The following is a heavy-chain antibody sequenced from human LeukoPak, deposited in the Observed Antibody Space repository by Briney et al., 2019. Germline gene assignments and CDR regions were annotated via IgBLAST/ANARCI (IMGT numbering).Heavy chain of an antibody. CDR3: ARAPNYYGSGSYFDD. CDR2: INPSGGST. D-gene: IGHD3-10*01. Sequence: VASVNVSCKASGYTFTSYYMHWVRQAPGQGLEWMGIINPSGGSTSYAQKFQSRVTITRDTSASTVYMELSSLRSEDTAVYYCARAPNYYGSGSYFDDWGQETLVTVSS. J-gene: IGHJ4*02. CDR1: GYTFTSYY. V-gene: IGHV1-46*01.